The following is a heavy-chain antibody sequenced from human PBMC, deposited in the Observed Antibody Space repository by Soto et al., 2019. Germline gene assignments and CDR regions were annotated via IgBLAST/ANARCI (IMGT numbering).Heavy chain of an antibody. J-gene: IGHJ4*02. Sequence: QVQLQESGPGLVKPSQTLSLTCTVSGGSISSGGYYWSWIRQHPGKGLEWIGYIYYSGSTYYNPSLXRXVXXSVDTSKNQFPLKLSSVTAADTAVYYCAREGGIVGATAADYWGQGTLVTVSS. V-gene: IGHV4-31*03. D-gene: IGHD1-26*01. CDR2: IYYSGST. CDR3: AREGGIVGATAADY. CDR1: GGSISSGGYY.